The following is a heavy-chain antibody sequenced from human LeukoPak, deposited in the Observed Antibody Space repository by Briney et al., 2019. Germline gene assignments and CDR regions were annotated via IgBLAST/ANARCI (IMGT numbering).Heavy chain of an antibody. Sequence: ASVKVSCKASGYTFTGYYMHWVRQAPGQGLEWMGRINPNSGGTNYAQKFQGRVTMTRDTSISTAYMELSRLRSDDPAVYYCARGEGDYYGSGSYYNSWFDPWGQGTLVTVSS. D-gene: IGHD3-10*01. CDR3: ARGEGDYYGSGSYYNSWFDP. CDR2: INPNSGGT. J-gene: IGHJ5*02. V-gene: IGHV1-2*06. CDR1: GYTFTGYY.